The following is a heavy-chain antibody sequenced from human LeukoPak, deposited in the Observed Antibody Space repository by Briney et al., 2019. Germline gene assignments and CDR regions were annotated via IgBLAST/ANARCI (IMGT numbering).Heavy chain of an antibody. CDR1: GGSISSYY. CDR3: ARVDYYDSSGYIPGAFDI. V-gene: IGHV4-59*01. Sequence: SETLSLTCTVSGGSISSYYGSWVRQPPGKGLEWIGYIYYSGSTNYNPSLKSRVTISVDTSKNQFSLKLSSVTAADTAVYYCARVDYYDSSGYIPGAFDIWGQGTMVTVSS. J-gene: IGHJ3*02. D-gene: IGHD3-22*01. CDR2: IYYSGST.